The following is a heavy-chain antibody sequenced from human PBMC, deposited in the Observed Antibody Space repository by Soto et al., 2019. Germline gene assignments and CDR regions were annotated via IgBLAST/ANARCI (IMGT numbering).Heavy chain of an antibody. CDR1: GGTFSSYT. J-gene: IGHJ5*02. Sequence: ASVKVSCKASGGTFSSYTISWVRQAPGQGLEWMGRIIPILGIANYAQKFQGGVTITADKSTSTAYMELSSLRSEDTAVYYCARDLSQAIAVAANWFDPWGQGTLVTSPQ. CDR2: IIPILGIA. CDR3: ARDLSQAIAVAANWFDP. D-gene: IGHD6-19*01. V-gene: IGHV1-69*04.